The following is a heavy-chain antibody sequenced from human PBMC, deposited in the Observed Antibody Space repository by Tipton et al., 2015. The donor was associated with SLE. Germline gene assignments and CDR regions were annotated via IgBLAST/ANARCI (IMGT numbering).Heavy chain of an antibody. V-gene: IGHV4-4*02. J-gene: IGHJ3*02. CDR1: GGSIISSSW. D-gene: IGHD1-26*01. CDR2: VHYSGST. CDR3: ARERSNDALDI. Sequence: TLSLTCAVSGGSIISSSWWSWVRQPPGKGLEWIGYVHYSGSTNYNPSLKSRVTLSVDTSQNQSSLKLTSMGAADTAVYYCARERSNDALDIWGQGTMVTVSS.